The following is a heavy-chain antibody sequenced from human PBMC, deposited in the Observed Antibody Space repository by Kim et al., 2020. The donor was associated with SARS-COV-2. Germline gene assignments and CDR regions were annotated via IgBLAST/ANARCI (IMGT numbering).Heavy chain of an antibody. D-gene: IGHD2-15*01. CDR1: EFTFSNYV. Sequence: GGSLRLSCAASEFTFSNYVIHWVRQAPGKGLEWVAAISYDGSNKFYADSLKGRFTISRDTSKNTLYLQMNSLRPEDTAMYFCATEDLSGSGGRCPDYWGQGTLVTVSS. CDR3: ATEDLSGSGGRCPDY. J-gene: IGHJ4*02. CDR2: ISYDGSNK. V-gene: IGHV3-30-3*01.